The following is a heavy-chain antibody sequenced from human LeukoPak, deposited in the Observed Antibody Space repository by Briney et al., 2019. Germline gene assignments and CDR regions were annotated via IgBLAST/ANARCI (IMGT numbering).Heavy chain of an antibody. J-gene: IGHJ6*04. Sequence: SETLSPTCTVSGGSISSYYWSWIRQPPGKGLEWIGYIYYSGSTNYNPSLKSRVTISVDTSKNQFSLKLSSVTAADTAVYYCAREGIAAAGVTLDYYYGMDVWGKGTTVTVSS. CDR2: IYYSGST. D-gene: IGHD6-13*01. CDR1: GGSISSYY. CDR3: AREGIAAAGVTLDYYYGMDV. V-gene: IGHV4-59*01.